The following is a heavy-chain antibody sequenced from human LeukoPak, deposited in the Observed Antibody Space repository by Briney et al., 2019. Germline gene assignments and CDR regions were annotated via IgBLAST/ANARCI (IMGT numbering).Heavy chain of an antibody. CDR1: GFTFSDSY. CDR3: ARAGGLDV. CDR2: INHNGNVN. V-gene: IGHV3-7*03. J-gene: IGHJ6*02. Sequence: PGGSLRLPCAGSGFTFSDSYMSWIRQAPGKGLEWVASINHNGNVNYYVDSVKGRFTISRDNAKNSLYLQMSNLRAEDTAVYFCARAGGLDVWGQGATVTVSS.